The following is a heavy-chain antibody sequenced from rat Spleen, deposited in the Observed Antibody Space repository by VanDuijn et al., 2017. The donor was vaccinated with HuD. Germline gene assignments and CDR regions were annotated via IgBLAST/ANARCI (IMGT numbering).Heavy chain of an antibody. Sequence: EVQLVESGGGLVQPGRSLKLSCAASGFTFSDYYMAWVRQAPTKGLEWVASISTGGGNTYYRDSVKGRFTISRDNAKSTLYLQMDSLRSEDTDTYYCARRLRRVPHFDYWGQGVMVTVSS. V-gene: IGHV5-25*01. D-gene: IGHD1-11*01. CDR3: ARRLRRVPHFDY. J-gene: IGHJ2*01. CDR2: ISTGGGNT. CDR1: GFTFSDYY.